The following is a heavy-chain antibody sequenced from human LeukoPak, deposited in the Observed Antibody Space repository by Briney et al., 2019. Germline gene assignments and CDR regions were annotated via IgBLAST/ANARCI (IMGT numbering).Heavy chain of an antibody. J-gene: IGHJ4*02. Sequence: PGGSLRLSCAASGFSFSTYSMNWVRQAPGKGLEWVSSISSSSSYIYYADSVKGRFTISRDNAKNSVYLEMNSLRVEDTAVYYCAKVYLIAPYYFDYWGQGTLVTVSS. CDR1: GFSFSTYS. CDR3: AKVYLIAPYYFDY. V-gene: IGHV3-21*01. CDR2: ISSSSSYI.